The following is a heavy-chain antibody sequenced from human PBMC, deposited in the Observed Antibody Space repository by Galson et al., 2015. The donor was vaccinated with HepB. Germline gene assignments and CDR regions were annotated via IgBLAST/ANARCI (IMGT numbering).Heavy chain of an antibody. CDR3: ASASEGVVVPVAPFDY. J-gene: IGHJ4*02. CDR1: GFTFSSYA. D-gene: IGHD2-2*01. V-gene: IGHV3-30*04. CDR2: ISYDGSNK. Sequence: SLRLSCAASGFTFSSYAMHWVRQAPGKGLEWVAVISYDGSNKYNADSVKGRFTISRDNSKNTRYLQMNSLRGEDTAVYYCASASEGVVVPVAPFDYWGQGTLVSVSS.